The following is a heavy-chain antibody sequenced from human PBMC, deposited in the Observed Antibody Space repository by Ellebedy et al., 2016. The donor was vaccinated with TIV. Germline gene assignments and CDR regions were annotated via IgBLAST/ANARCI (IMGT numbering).Heavy chain of an antibody. V-gene: IGHV1-2*02. Sequence: ASVKVSCKASGYTFTGYYMHWVRQAPGQGLEWMGWINPNSGGTNYAQKLQGRVTMTTDTSTSTAYMELRSLRSDDTAVYYCARVGISGSVTGDAFDIWGQGTMVTVSS. CDR3: ARVGISGSVTGDAFDI. J-gene: IGHJ3*02. D-gene: IGHD1-26*01. CDR2: INPNSGGT. CDR1: GYTFTGYY.